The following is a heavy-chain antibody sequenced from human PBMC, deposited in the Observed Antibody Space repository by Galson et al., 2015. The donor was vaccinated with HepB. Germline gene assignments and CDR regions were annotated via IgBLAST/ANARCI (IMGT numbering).Heavy chain of an antibody. D-gene: IGHD6-6*01. CDR1: GFTFSSYG. CDR3: AKDWSIAARAKQHYYYYMDV. V-gene: IGHV3-30*18. J-gene: IGHJ6*03. CDR2: ISYDGSNK. Sequence: SLRLSCAASGFTFSSYGMHWVRQAPGKGLEWVAVISYDGSNKYYADSVKGRFTISRDNSKNTLYLQMNSLRAEDTAVYYCAKDWSIAARAKQHYYYYMDVWGKGTTVTVSS.